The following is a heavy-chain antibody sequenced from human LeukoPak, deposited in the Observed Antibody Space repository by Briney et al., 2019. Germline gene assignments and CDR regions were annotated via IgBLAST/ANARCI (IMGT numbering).Heavy chain of an antibody. CDR3: ARDHNYAFDN. Sequence: GGSLRLSCTASGFPFIEYSMNWVRQVPGEGLEWIAYIGIDSGNTKYADSVRGRFTISADKAKNSLYLQMNSLRVEDTAVYYCARDHNYAFDNWGQGTLVSVAS. V-gene: IGHV3-48*01. CDR1: GFPFIEYS. D-gene: IGHD1-1*01. J-gene: IGHJ4*02. CDR2: IGIDSGNT.